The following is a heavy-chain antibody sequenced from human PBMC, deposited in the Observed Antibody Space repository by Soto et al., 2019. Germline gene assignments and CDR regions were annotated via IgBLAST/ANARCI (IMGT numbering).Heavy chain of an antibody. CDR3: ARLASRSGTGDH. Sequence: PGGSLRLSCAASGFTFSSYAMHWVRQAPGKGLEWVAVISYDGSNKYYADSVKGRFTISRDNSKNTLYLQMNSLRAEDTAVYYSARLASRSGTGDHWGQATLVTV. V-gene: IGHV3-30-3*01. CDR2: ISYDGSNK. J-gene: IGHJ4*02. CDR1: GFTFSSYA. D-gene: IGHD5-12*01.